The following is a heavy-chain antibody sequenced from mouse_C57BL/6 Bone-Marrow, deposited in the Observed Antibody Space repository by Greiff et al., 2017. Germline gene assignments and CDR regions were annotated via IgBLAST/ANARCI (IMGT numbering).Heavy chain of an antibody. CDR1: GFTFTDYY. V-gene: IGHV7-3*01. J-gene: IGHJ2*01. CDR3: ARSLTGMRGYFDY. D-gene: IGHD4-1*01. Sequence: VQLKESGGGLVQPGGSLSLSCAASGFTFTDYYMSWVRQPPGKALEWLGFIRNKANGYTTEYSASVKGRFTISRDNSQSILYLQMNALRAEDSATYYCARSLTGMRGYFDYWGQGTTLTVSS. CDR2: IRNKANGYTT.